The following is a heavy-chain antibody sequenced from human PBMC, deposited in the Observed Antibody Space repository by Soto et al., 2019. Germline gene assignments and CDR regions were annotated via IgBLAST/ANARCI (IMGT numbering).Heavy chain of an antibody. CDR2: IIPILGIA. V-gene: IGHV1-69*08. J-gene: IGHJ3*02. D-gene: IGHD4-17*01. Sequence: QVQLVQSGAEVKKPGSSVKVSCKASGGTFSSYTISWVRQAPGQGLEWMGRIIPILGIANYAQKFQGRVTITADKSTSTAYMELSSLRSEDTAVYYCARDGFGDYDAFDIWGQGTMVTVSS. CDR1: GGTFSSYT. CDR3: ARDGFGDYDAFDI.